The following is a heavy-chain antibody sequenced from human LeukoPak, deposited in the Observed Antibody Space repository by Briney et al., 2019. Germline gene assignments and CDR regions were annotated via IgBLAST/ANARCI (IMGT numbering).Heavy chain of an antibody. Sequence: PGGSLRLSCEASGLTFSSYGMSWVRQAPGKGLQWVSAITGGGGTTYYADSVKGRFTISRDNSTNMLYLQMNSLRAEDTAVYYCAKMQGYFDYWGQGTLVPVSS. V-gene: IGHV3-23*01. CDR3: AKMQGYFDY. CDR1: GLTFSSYG. CDR2: ITGGGGTT. J-gene: IGHJ4*02.